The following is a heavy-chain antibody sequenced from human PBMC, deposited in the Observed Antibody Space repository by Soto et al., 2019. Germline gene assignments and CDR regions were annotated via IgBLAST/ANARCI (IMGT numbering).Heavy chain of an antibody. CDR1: GFTFSTYG. J-gene: IGHJ4*02. V-gene: IGHV3-33*01. CDR3: ARGFLAAVYAAHLDH. CDR2: VRYDGRAE. Sequence: QVQLVESGGGVVQPGTSLRLSCAASGFTFSTYGMHWVRQAPGKGLEYVAGVRYDGRAEYYVDSVRGRFTISRDNYKNMLSLQMSSLRAEDTAVYYCARGFLAAVYAAHLDHWGQGTPVTVSS. D-gene: IGHD2-8*01.